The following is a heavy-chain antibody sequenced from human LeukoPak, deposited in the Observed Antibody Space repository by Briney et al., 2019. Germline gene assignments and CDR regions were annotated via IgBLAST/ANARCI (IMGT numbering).Heavy chain of an antibody. CDR2: ISGSGGST. Sequence: GGSLRPSCAASGFTFSSYAMSWVRQAPGKGLEWVSAISGSGGSTYYADSVKGRFTISRDNAKNSLYLQMNSLRAEDTAVYYCARDRWELLSNSYHYCGLDVWGQGTTVTVSS. J-gene: IGHJ6*02. CDR3: ARDRWELLSNSYHYCGLDV. CDR1: GFTFSSYA. V-gene: IGHV3-23*01. D-gene: IGHD2-15*01.